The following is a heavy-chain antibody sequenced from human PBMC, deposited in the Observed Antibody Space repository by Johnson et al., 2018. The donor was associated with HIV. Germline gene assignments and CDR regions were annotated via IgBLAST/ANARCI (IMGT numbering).Heavy chain of an antibody. Sequence: VQLVESGGGVVQPGGSLRLSCAASGFTFSSYAMHWVRQAPGKGLAWVAVISYDGSNKYYADSVKGRFTISRDNSKNTLYLQMNSLRAEDTAVYYCAKDRRSSSLDAFDIWGQGTMVTVSS. J-gene: IGHJ3*02. CDR1: GFTFSSYA. D-gene: IGHD6-13*01. CDR2: ISYDGSNK. V-gene: IGHV3-30*04. CDR3: AKDRRSSSLDAFDI.